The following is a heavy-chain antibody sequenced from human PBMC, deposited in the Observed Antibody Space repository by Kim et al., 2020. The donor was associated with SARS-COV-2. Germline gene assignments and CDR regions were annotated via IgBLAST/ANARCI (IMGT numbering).Heavy chain of an antibody. CDR3: ARGGNWRGFEY. Sequence: SETLSLTCTVSGGSITSGSYYWSWIRQHPGKGLEWIGYIYYSGSTYYTPSLKSRVSISLDTSNNQFSLKLTSVTAADTAVYYCARGGNWRGFEYWGLGT. CDR1: GGSITSGSYY. J-gene: IGHJ4*02. V-gene: IGHV4-31*03. CDR2: IYYSGST. D-gene: IGHD1-1*01.